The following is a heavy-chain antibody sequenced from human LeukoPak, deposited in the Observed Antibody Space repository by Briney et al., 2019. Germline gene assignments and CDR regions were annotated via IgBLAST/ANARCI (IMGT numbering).Heavy chain of an antibody. V-gene: IGHV4-4*07. CDR3: ARGDGSTMIRGVSRYGWLDP. J-gene: IGHJ5*02. Sequence: SETLSLTCSISGGSLSSYYWTWIRQPAGKGLEWIGRIFTPGSTNYNPSLMSRVTMSVDTSKNQFSLKMRSVTAADTAVYYCARGDGSTMIRGVSRYGWLDPWGQGTLVTVSS. CDR2: IFTPGST. CDR1: GGSLSSYY. D-gene: IGHD3-10*01.